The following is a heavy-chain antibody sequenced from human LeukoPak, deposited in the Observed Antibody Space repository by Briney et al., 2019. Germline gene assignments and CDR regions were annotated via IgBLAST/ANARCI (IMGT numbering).Heavy chain of an antibody. CDR2: MSRSGDII. V-gene: IGHV3-48*01. CDR3: ARESIAAAGTGFDY. D-gene: IGHD6-13*01. CDR1: GFTFSDYN. J-gene: IGHJ4*02. Sequence: GGSLRLSCAASGFTFSDYNMNWVRQVPGKGLESVSYMSRSGDIIYYADSVKGRFTISRDNAKNSLYLQMNSLRAEDTAVYYCARESIAAAGTGFDYWGQGTLVTVSS.